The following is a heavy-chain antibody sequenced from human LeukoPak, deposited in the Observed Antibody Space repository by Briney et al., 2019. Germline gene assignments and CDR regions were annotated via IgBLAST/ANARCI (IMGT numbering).Heavy chain of an antibody. D-gene: IGHD4-17*01. CDR2: IYYSGST. Sequence: SETLSLTCTVSGGSISSYYWSWIRQPPGKGLEWIGYIYYSGSTNYNPSLKSRVTISVDTSKNQFSLELSSVTAADTAVYYCARADYGDYRLDVWGQGTTVTVSS. J-gene: IGHJ6*02. CDR3: ARADYGDYRLDV. V-gene: IGHV4-59*01. CDR1: GGSISSYY.